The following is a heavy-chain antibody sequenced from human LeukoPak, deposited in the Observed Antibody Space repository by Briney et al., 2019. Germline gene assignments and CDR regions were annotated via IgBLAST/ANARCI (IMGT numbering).Heavy chain of an antibody. Sequence: VASVRVSCKASGYTFTSYDINWVRQATGQGLEWMGWMNPNSGNTGYAQKFQGRVTMTRNTSISTAYMELSSLRSEDTAVYYCARVAVRGVRGVLGYWGQGTLVTVSS. CDR3: ARVAVRGVRGVLGY. J-gene: IGHJ4*02. D-gene: IGHD3-10*01. CDR1: GYTFTSYD. V-gene: IGHV1-8*01. CDR2: MNPNSGNT.